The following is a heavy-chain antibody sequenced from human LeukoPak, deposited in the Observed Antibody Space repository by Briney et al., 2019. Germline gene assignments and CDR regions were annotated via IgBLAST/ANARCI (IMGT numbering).Heavy chain of an antibody. CDR1: GGSISSSSYY. Sequence: SETLSLTCTVSGGSISSSSYYWGWIRQPPGKGLEWIGSIYYSGNTYYNPSLKSRVTISVDTSKNQFSLKLSSVTAADTAVYYCARSGYDSDYWGQGTLVTVSS. CDR3: ARSGYDSDY. V-gene: IGHV4-39*07. D-gene: IGHD5-12*01. J-gene: IGHJ4*02. CDR2: IYYSGNT.